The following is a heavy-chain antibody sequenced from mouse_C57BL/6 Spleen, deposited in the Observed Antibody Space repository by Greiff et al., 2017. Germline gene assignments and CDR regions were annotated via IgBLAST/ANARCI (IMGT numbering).Heavy chain of an antibody. CDR3: ARDPRYRAMDY. D-gene: IGHD2-14*01. Sequence: QVQLQQSGAELMKPGASVKLSCKATGYTFTGYWIAWVKQRPGHGLEWIGEVFPGSGSTNYHAKLKGKATFTADTSYNPAYMQLSSLTTADSAIYCGARDPRYRAMDYWGQGTSVTVSS. J-gene: IGHJ4*01. V-gene: IGHV1-9*01. CDR1: GYTFTGYW. CDR2: VFPGSGST.